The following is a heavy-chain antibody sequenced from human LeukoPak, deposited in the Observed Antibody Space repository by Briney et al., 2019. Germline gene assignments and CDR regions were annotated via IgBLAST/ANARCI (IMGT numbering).Heavy chain of an antibody. CDR1: GGSFSGYY. CDR3: ARAPWYCSGGSCSWGAFDI. J-gene: IGHJ3*02. CDR2: INHSGST. Sequence: SETLSLTCAVYGGSFSGYYWSWIRQPPGKGLVRIGEINHSGSTNYNPSLKSRVTISVDTSKNQFSLKLSSVTAADTAVYYCARAPWYCSGGSCSWGAFDIWGQGTMVTVSS. V-gene: IGHV4-34*01. D-gene: IGHD2-15*01.